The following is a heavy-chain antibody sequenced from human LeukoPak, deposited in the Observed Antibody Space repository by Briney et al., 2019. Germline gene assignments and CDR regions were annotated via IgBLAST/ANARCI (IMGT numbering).Heavy chain of an antibody. CDR2: ITGRSTTT. V-gene: IGHV3-23*01. CDR1: GFIFSNYA. Sequence: GWSLRLSCVASGFIFSNYAMTWVRQAAGKGLEWVSGITGRSTTTYHADSVKGRFTISRVNSKNTLYLEMHSLRVEDTAVYYCAKCRYDSSGYYGLDYWGQGTLVTVSS. J-gene: IGHJ4*02. D-gene: IGHD3-22*01. CDR3: AKCRYDSSGYYGLDY.